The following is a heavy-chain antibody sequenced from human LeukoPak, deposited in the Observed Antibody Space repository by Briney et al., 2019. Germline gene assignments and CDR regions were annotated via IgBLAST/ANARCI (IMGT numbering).Heavy chain of an antibody. J-gene: IGHJ4*02. D-gene: IGHD3-10*01. V-gene: IGHV4-4*07. CDR2: IYSSGSI. CDR1: GGSISSYY. Sequence: SETLSLTCTVSGGSISSYYWSWIRQPAGEGLEWIGRIYSSGSINYNPSLKSRVTMSVDTSKNQFSLKLTSVTAADTAVYYCARAPVIMVRGVVMPNNKGEIAYYFDFWGQGTLVTVSS. CDR3: ARAPVIMVRGVVMPNNKGEIAYYFDF.